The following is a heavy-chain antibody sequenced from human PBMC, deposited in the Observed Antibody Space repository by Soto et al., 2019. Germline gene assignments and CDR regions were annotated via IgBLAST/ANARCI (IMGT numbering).Heavy chain of an antibody. CDR2: INAGNGNT. CDR1: GYTFTSYA. Sequence: ASVKVSCKASGYTFTSYAMHWVRQAPGQRLEWMGWINAGNGNTKYSQKFQGRVTITRDTSASTAYMELSSLRSEDTAVYYCARVVAAAGTHYYYYYYMDVWGIGTTVTVSS. V-gene: IGHV1-3*01. CDR3: ARVVAAAGTHYYYYYYMDV. J-gene: IGHJ6*03. D-gene: IGHD6-13*01.